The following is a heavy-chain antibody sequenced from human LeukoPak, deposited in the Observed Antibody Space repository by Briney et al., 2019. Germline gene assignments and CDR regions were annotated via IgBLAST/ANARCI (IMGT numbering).Heavy chain of an antibody. Sequence: GGSLRLSCAASGFTFDDYAMHWVRQAPGKGLEWVSLISGDGGSTYYADSVKGRFTISRDNSKNSLYLQMNSLRTEDTASYYCAKGNGYHLDYWGQGTLVTVSS. J-gene: IGHJ4*02. CDR1: GFTFDDYA. CDR3: AKGNGYHLDY. V-gene: IGHV3-43*02. D-gene: IGHD5-18*01. CDR2: ISGDGGST.